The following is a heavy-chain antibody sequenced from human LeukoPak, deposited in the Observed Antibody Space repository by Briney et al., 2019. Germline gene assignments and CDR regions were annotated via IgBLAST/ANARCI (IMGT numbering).Heavy chain of an antibody. Sequence: GGSLRLSCAASGFTFSSYGMRWVRQAPGKGLEWVAFIRYDGSNKYYADSVKGRFTISRDNSKNTLYLQMNSLRAEDTAVYYCAKDAAYQWLTQYYFDYWGQGTLVTVSS. CDR2: IRYDGSNK. V-gene: IGHV3-30*02. CDR3: AKDAAYQWLTQYYFDY. CDR1: GFTFSSYG. J-gene: IGHJ4*02. D-gene: IGHD6-19*01.